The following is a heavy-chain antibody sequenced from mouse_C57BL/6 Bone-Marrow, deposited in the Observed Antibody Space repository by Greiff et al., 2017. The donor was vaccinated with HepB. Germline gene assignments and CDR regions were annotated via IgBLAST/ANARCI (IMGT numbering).Heavy chain of an antibody. CDR1: GYTFTSYW. CDR3: ARDYYGSSPCHY. Sequence: VQLQQPGAELVKPGASVKMSCKASGYTFTSYWITWVKQRTGQGLEWIGDIYPGSGSTNYNEKFKSKATLTVDTSSSTAYMQLSSLTSEDSAVYYCARDYYGSSPCHYWGQGTTLTVSS. D-gene: IGHD1-1*01. J-gene: IGHJ2*01. CDR2: IYPGSGST. V-gene: IGHV1-55*01.